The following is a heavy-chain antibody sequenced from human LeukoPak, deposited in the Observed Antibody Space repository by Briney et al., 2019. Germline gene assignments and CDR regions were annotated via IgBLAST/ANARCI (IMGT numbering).Heavy chain of an antibody. V-gene: IGHV3-74*01. CDR3: ARVGGFYDSRLFDI. D-gene: IGHD3-22*01. Sequence: PGGSLRLSCAASGFTFSSYWMHWVRQAPGKGLVWVSRINSDGSSTSYADSVKGRFTIPRDNAKNTLYLQMNSLRAEDTAVYYCARVGGFYDSRLFDIWGQGTMVTVSS. CDR1: GFTFSSYW. CDR2: INSDGSST. J-gene: IGHJ3*02.